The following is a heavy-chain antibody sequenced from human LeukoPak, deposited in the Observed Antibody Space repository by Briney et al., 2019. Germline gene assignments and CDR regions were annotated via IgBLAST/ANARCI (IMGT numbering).Heavy chain of an antibody. CDR2: ISYSGST. Sequence: PSETLSLTCAVYGGSFSGYYWSWIRQPPGKGLEWIGYISYSGSTNYNPSLKSRVTISVDTSKKQFSLKMSSVTAADTAVYYCARDHGSGRAWFDPWGQGTLVTVSS. CDR1: GGSFSGYY. D-gene: IGHD3-10*01. V-gene: IGHV4-59*01. CDR3: ARDHGSGRAWFDP. J-gene: IGHJ5*02.